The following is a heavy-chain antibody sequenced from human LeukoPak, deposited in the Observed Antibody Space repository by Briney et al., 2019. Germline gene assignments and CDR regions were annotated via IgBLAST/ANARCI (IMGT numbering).Heavy chain of an antibody. CDR2: ISAYNGNT. CDR1: GYTFTSYG. D-gene: IGHD3-10*01. CDR3: ARVRFGAHYYYMDV. J-gene: IGHJ6*03. V-gene: IGHV1-18*01. Sequence: HGASVKVSCKASGYTFTSYGISWVRQAPGQGLEWMGWISAYNGNTNYAQKLQGRVTMTTDTSTSTAYMELRSLRSDDTAVYYCARVRFGAHYYYMDVWGKGTTVTVSS.